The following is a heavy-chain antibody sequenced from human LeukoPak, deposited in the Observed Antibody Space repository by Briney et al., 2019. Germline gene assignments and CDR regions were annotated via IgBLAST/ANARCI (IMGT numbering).Heavy chain of an antibody. CDR3: ASQSYARFDP. CDR2: IQPDGSEQ. Sequence: GGSLRLSCVASGFSFNNYWMSWFRQAPGKGLEWVGNIQPDGSEQYPVDSVKGRFTISRDNARNSLFLQMNSLRVEDTAVYYCASQSYARFDPWGQGTLVTVSS. D-gene: IGHD3-16*01. CDR1: GFSFNNYW. V-gene: IGHV3-7*01. J-gene: IGHJ5*02.